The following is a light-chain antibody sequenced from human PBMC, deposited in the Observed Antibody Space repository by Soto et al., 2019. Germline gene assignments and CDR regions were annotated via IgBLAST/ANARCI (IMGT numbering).Light chain of an antibody. Sequence: QSSLTQPPSVSVPPGQSVTVSCTGTSTDFVSYNRVSWYQQPPGTAPKLMIYEVSKRPSGVPDRFSGSKSGNTASLTISGLQAADEADYYCSLYTSENAYVFGTGTKVTVL. J-gene: IGLJ1*01. CDR2: EVS. CDR1: STDFVSYNR. CDR3: SLYTSENAYV. V-gene: IGLV2-18*01.